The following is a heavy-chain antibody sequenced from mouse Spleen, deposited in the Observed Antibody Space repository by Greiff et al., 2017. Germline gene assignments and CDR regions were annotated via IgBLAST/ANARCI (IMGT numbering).Heavy chain of an antibody. CDR3: AREGSGPLYAMDY. V-gene: IGHV1-82*01. CDR1: GYAFSSSW. J-gene: IGHJ4*01. Sequence: VQLQQSGPELVKPGASVKISCKASGYAFSSSWMNWVKQRPGKGLEWIGRIYPGDGDTNYNGKFKGKATLTADKSSSTAYMQLSSLTSEDSAVYFCAREGSGPLYAMDYWGQGTSVTVSS. CDR2: IYPGDGDT. D-gene: IGHD3-2*02.